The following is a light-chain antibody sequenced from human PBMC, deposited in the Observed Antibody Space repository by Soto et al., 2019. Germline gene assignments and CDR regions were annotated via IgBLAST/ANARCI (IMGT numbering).Light chain of an antibody. CDR2: GAS. CDR1: QSVTSD. V-gene: IGKV3D-15*01. CDR3: QQYNNWPPWT. J-gene: IGKJ1*01. Sequence: EIVLTQSPGTLSLSPGERATLSCRAIQSVTSDYLAWYQQKPGQAPRLLIHGASSRATGIPARFSGSGSGTEFTLTISSLQSEDFAVYYCQQYNNWPPWTFGQGTKVDIK.